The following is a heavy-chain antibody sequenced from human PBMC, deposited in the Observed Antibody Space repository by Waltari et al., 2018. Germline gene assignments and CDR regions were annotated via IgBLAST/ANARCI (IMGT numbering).Heavy chain of an antibody. Sequence: QVQLVQYGAEVEKPGASVKVSCKTSGYTFTGYYIYWVRQAPGKGLEWMGWINPNSGDTNYAQKFQGRVTMTRDTSISTAYVELKRLRSDDTAVYYCARARRYNWNYDAFDIWGQGTMVTVSS. CDR1: GYTFTGYY. V-gene: IGHV1-2*02. D-gene: IGHD1-7*01. CDR2: INPNSGDT. CDR3: ARARRYNWNYDAFDI. J-gene: IGHJ3*02.